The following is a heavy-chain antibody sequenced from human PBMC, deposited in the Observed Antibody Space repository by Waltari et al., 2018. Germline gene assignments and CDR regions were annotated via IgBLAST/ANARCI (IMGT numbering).Heavy chain of an antibody. D-gene: IGHD5-12*01. J-gene: IGHJ3*02. Sequence: QLQLQESGPGLVKPSETLSLTCTVSGGSISSSSYYWGWIRQPPGKGLEWIGSIYYSGSTYYNPSLKSRVTISVDTSKNQFSLKLSSVTAADTAVYYCARRGRWLRMGGAFDIWGQGTMVTVSS. V-gene: IGHV4-39*01. CDR1: GGSISSSSYY. CDR2: IYYSGST. CDR3: ARRGRWLRMGGAFDI.